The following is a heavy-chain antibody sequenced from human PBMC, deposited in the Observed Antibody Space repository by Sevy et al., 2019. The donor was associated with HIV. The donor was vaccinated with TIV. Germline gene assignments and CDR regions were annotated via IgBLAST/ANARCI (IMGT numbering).Heavy chain of an antibody. CDR3: ARAYCSGGSCYSLAY. Sequence: ASVKVSCKASGYTFTSYRIYWARQAPGQGLEWMGWISPFNGDTNYAQKLQGRVTMITDTSTNTAYMEMRSLRSDETAVYYCARAYCSGGSCYSLAYWGQGTLVTVSS. D-gene: IGHD2-15*01. CDR2: ISPFNGDT. V-gene: IGHV1-18*01. J-gene: IGHJ4*02. CDR1: GYTFTSYR.